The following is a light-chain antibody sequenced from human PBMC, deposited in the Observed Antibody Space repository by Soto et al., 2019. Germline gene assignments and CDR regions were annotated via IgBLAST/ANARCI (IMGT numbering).Light chain of an antibody. CDR1: QSISSW. V-gene: IGKV1-5*01. CDR2: DAS. Sequence: DIQMSQSPSTVSASVGDRVTIPCRASQSISSWLAWYQQKPGKAPKLLIYDASSLESGVPSRFSGSGSGTEFTLTISSLQPDDFATYYCQQYGSSPGTFAQGTKVDI. CDR3: QQYGSSPGT. J-gene: IGKJ1*01.